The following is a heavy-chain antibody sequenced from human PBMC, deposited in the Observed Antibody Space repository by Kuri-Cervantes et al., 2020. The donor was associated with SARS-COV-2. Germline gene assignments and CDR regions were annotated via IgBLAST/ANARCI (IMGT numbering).Heavy chain of an antibody. D-gene: IGHD3-3*01. Sequence: SVKVSCKASGYTFTSYDINWVRQATGQGLEWMGWMNPNSGNTGYAQKFQGRVTITRNTSISTAYMELSSLRSEDTAVYYCARIRATPPQYYDFWSGYYTHNWFDPWGQGTLVTVSS. CDR3: ARIRATPPQYYDFWSGYYTHNWFDP. V-gene: IGHV1-8*03. CDR1: GYTFTSYD. CDR2: MNPNSGNT. J-gene: IGHJ5*02.